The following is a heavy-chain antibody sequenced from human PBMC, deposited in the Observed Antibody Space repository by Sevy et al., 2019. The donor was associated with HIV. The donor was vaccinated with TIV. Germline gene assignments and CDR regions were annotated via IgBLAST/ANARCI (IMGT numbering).Heavy chain of an antibody. V-gene: IGHV3-30*04. J-gene: IGHJ4*01. CDR2: ISYDDIHR. CDR3: ARDLPHLLPWELSRGSDY. Sequence: GGSLRLSCAASGFTFSSYAMHWVRQTPGKGLEWVAIISYDDIHRDYADSVKGRFTISRDNSKNTLYLQMSSLRPEDTAVYYCARDLPHLLPWELSRGSDYWGQEPWSPSPQ. D-gene: IGHD3-16*02. CDR1: GFTFSSYA.